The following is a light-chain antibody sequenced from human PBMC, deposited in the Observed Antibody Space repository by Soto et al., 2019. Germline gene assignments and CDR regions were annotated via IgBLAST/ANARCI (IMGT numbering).Light chain of an antibody. CDR1: QILVYSNGNTY. Sequence: DVVLTQSPLSLPVTLGRPASISCWSSQILVYSNGNTYLNWFHQRQGQSPRXLIYLVSNRDSGVPGRFSGIVSGTDGTMKISRVEEEDVWVYDCMQGTHWTWTFGQGAKVDIK. J-gene: IGKJ1*01. V-gene: IGKV2-30*01. CDR3: MQGTHWTWT. CDR2: LVS.